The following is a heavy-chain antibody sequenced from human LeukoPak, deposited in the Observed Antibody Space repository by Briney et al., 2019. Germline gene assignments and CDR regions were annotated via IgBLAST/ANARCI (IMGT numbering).Heavy chain of an antibody. D-gene: IGHD6-19*01. CDR3: ARGLGWFLD. J-gene: IGHJ4*02. V-gene: IGHV4-59*01. CDR1: DGSISINY. CDR2: IYFRGST. Sequence: SETLSLTCTVSDGSISINYWTWIRQPPGKGLEWIGNIYFRGSTNYNPSLKSRVTISGDTSKNQVSLQLTSVTAADTAVYYCARGLGWFLDWGQGTLVTASS.